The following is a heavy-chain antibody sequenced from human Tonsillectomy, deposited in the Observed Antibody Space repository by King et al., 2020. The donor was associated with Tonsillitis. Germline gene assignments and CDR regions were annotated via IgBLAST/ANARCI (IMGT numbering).Heavy chain of an antibody. CDR2: IWSDGSTK. CDR3: SRFSSTWFFDY. D-gene: IGHD2-2*01. J-gene: IGHJ4*02. CDR1: GFTFRSYA. V-gene: IGHV3-33*01. Sequence: VQLVESGGGVVQPGRSLRVSCAASGFTFRSYAFHWVRQAPGKGLEWVAVIWSDGSTKVYVDSVKGRFTISRDNSKNTLYLQMNSLRAEDMAVYYCSRFSSTWFFDYWGQGTLVAVSS.